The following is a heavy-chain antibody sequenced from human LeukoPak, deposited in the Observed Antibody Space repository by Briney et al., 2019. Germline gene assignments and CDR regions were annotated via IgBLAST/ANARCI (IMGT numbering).Heavy chain of an antibody. D-gene: IGHD6-13*01. CDR1: GGSISSYY. Sequence: SETLSLTCTVSGGSISSYYWSWIRQPPGKGLEWIGYIYYSGSTNYSPSLKSRVTISVDRSKNKFSLKLNSVTPADTAVYYCARGVVRGSSWCPVIDYWGQGTLVTVSS. V-gene: IGHV4-59*01. J-gene: IGHJ4*02. CDR3: ARGVVRGSSWCPVIDY. CDR2: IYYSGST.